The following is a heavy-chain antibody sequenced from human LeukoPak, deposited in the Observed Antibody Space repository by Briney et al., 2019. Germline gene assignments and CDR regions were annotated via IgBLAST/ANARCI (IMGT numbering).Heavy chain of an antibody. V-gene: IGHV4-34*01. CDR3: ARGTLVGATPFDY. CDR1: GGSFSGYY. CDR2: INHSGST. Sequence: PSETLSLTCAVYGGSFSGYYWSWIRQPPGKGLEWIGEINHSGSTNYNPSLKSRVTISVDTPKNQFSLKLSSVTAADTAVYYCARGTLVGATPFDYWGQGTLVTVSS. J-gene: IGHJ4*02. D-gene: IGHD1-26*01.